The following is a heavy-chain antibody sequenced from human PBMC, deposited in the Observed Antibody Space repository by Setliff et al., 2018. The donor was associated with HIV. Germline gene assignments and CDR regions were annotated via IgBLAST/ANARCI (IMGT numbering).Heavy chain of an antibody. J-gene: IGHJ4*02. CDR1: DDPINSFY. Sequence: SETLSLTCTVSDDPINSFYWSWIRQPPGKGLEWIGYIYTSGTTKYNPSVTSRVTISVDASKNQFFLQLISVTAADTAVYYCARQGGYNSPLMVWGQGKLVTVSS. V-gene: IGHV4-4*09. CDR2: IYTSGTT. D-gene: IGHD1-20*01. CDR3: ARQGGYNSPLMV.